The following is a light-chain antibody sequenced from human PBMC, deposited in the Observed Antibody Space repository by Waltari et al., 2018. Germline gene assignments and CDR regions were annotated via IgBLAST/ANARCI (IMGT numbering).Light chain of an antibody. CDR2: DAS. CDR1: QSLHSDGKTF. CDR3: MQGLQVVYT. V-gene: IGKV2-29*03. J-gene: IGKJ2*01. Sequence: DIVMTQTPLSLSVTPGQPASISCKSSQSLHSDGKTFLYWYLQKPGHSPQLLIQDASTRFSGVPDRFSGSGSGTDFTLKISRVEAEDVGVYYCMQGLQVVYTFGQGTKLEIK.